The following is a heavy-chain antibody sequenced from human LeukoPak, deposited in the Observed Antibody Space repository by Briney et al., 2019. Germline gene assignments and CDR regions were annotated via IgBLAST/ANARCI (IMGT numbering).Heavy chain of an antibody. CDR1: GFTFSSYA. J-gene: IGHJ4*02. CDR3: AKRYYDNSGWFDY. CDR2: ISASSGGST. V-gene: IGHV3-23*01. Sequence: GGSLRLSCAASGFTFSSYAMSWVRQAPGKGQEWVSAISASSGGSTYDADSVKGRFTISRDNSKNTLYLQMNSLRAEDTAVYYCAKRYYDNSGWFDYWGQGTLVTVSS. D-gene: IGHD3-22*01.